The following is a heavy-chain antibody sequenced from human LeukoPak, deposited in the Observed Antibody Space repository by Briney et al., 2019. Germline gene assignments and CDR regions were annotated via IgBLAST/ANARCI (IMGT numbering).Heavy chain of an antibody. CDR1: GYTFTSYD. CDR3: ARGGSPRITIFGVVTRYYYHGMDV. D-gene: IGHD3-3*01. V-gene: IGHV1-8*01. Sequence: ASVKVSCNASGYTFTSYDINWVREATGQGLEWMGWMNPNSGNTGYAQKFQGRVTMTRNTSISTAYMELSSLRSEDTAVYYCARGGSPRITIFGVVTRYYYHGMDVWGQGTTVTVSS. CDR2: MNPNSGNT. J-gene: IGHJ6*02.